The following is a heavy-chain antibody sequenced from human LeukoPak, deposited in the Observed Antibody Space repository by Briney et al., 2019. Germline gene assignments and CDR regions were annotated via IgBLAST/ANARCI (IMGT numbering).Heavy chain of an antibody. D-gene: IGHD1-26*01. Sequence: SETLSLTCTVSGGSISSYYWSWIRQPPGKGLEGIGYIYYSGSTNYNPSLKSRVTISVDTSKNQFSLKLSSVAAADTAVYYCARRGSGSDYDHAFDIWGQGTMVTVSS. CDR3: ARRGSGSDYDHAFDI. CDR2: IYYSGST. V-gene: IGHV4-59*08. CDR1: GGSISSYY. J-gene: IGHJ3*02.